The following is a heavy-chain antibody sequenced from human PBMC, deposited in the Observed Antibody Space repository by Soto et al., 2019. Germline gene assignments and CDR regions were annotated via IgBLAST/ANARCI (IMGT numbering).Heavy chain of an antibody. D-gene: IGHD6-19*01. CDR1: GGSISSSNYY. J-gene: IGHJ6*02. Sequence: SETLSLTCTVSGGSISSSNYYWAWIRQSPGKGLEWIASIYHSGSTNYNPSLKGRVTISVDTSKNQFSLKLSSVTAADTAVYYCARASQVHSGWETPALYYGMDVWGQGTTVTVSS. V-gene: IGHV4-39*07. CDR3: ARASQVHSGWETPALYYGMDV. CDR2: IYHSGST.